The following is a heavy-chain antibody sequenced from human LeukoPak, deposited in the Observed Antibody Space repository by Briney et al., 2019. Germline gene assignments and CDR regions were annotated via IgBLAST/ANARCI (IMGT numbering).Heavy chain of an antibody. CDR2: VNPNNGDA. D-gene: IGHD7-27*01. CDR3: ARGLGTYWGKDFLNWFDP. CDR1: GYSFTNYD. Sequence: ASVNVSCKASGYSFTNYDINWVRQAAGQGLEWMGWVNPNNGDAGFSQKFQGRVTLTSNTSLTTAYMELTSLTSEDTAVYYRARGLGTYWGKDFLNWFDPWGQGTLVTVSS. J-gene: IGHJ5*02. V-gene: IGHV1-8*02.